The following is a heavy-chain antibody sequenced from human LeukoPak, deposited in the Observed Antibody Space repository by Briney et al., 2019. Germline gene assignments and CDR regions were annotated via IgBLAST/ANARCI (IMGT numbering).Heavy chain of an antibody. J-gene: IGHJ4*02. CDR1: GFTFDDYA. CDR2: IRWNSGSI. D-gene: IGHD6-6*01. Sequence: GGSLRLSCAASGFTFDDYAMHWVRQAPGKGLEWVSGIRWNSGSIGYADSVKGRFTISRDNAKNSLYLQMNSLRAEDMALYYCAKGGLISSSFLTDYFDYWGQGTLVTVSS. V-gene: IGHV3-9*03. CDR3: AKGGLISSSFLTDYFDY.